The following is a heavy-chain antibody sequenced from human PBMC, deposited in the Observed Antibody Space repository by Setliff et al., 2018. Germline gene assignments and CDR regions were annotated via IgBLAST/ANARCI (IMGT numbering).Heavy chain of an antibody. Sequence: GESLKISCKASGYSFTTNWIGWVRQMPGKGLERMGIIYPGDSDTIYSPSFQGQVTISADKTLSTACLQWSSLKASDTAIYYCARRAAAHDWFDPWGQGTLVTVSS. V-gene: IGHV5-51*01. J-gene: IGHJ5*02. D-gene: IGHD2-15*01. CDR1: GYSFTTNW. CDR3: ARRAAAHDWFDP. CDR2: IYPGDSDT.